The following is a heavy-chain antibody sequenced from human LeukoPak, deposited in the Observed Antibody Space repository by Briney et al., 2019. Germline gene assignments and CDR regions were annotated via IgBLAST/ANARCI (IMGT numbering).Heavy chain of an antibody. V-gene: IGHV4-59*01. CDR2: IYYTGST. Sequence: SETLSLTCTVSGDSISNYYWSWIRQPPGKGLEWIGYIYYTGSTNYHPSLKSRVTISVDTSKNQFSLKLSSVTAADTAVYYCARKIYSSGWYFDYWGQGTLVTVSS. D-gene: IGHD6-19*01. J-gene: IGHJ4*02. CDR3: ARKIYSSGWYFDY. CDR1: GDSISNYY.